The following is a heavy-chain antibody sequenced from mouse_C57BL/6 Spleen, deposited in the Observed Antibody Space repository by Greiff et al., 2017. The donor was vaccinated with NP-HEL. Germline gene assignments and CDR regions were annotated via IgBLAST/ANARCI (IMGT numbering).Heavy chain of an antibody. CDR2: ISDGGSYT. Sequence: EVQLVESGGGLVKPGGSLKLSCAASGFTFSSYAMSWVRQTPEKRLEWVATISDGGSYTYYPDNVKGRFTISRDNAKNNLYLQMSHLKSEDTAMYYCARDQTIVNYFDYWGQGTTLTVSS. CDR3: ARDQTIVNYFDY. V-gene: IGHV5-4*01. CDR1: GFTFSSYA. D-gene: IGHD2-5*01. J-gene: IGHJ2*01.